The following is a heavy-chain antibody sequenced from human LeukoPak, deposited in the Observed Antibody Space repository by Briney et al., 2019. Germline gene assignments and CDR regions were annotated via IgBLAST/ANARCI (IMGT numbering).Heavy chain of an antibody. CDR3: ECSGSYINYFDY. J-gene: IGHJ4*02. D-gene: IGHD3-10*02. V-gene: IGHV4-39*01. Sequence: SETLSLICTVSGGSISSSSYYWGWIRQPPGKGLEWIGSIYYSGSTYYNPSLKSRVTISVDTSKNQFSLKLSSVTAADTAVYYCECSGSYINYFDYWGQGTLVTVSS. CDR1: GGSISSSSYY. CDR2: IYYSGST.